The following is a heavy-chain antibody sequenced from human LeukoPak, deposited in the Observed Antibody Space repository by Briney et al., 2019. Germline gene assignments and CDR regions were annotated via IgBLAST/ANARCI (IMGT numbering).Heavy chain of an antibody. V-gene: IGHV3-53*01. CDR1: GFTVSRNY. Sequence: GGSLRLSCAASGFTVSRNYMSWVRQAPGKGLEWVSVIYSGDGTYYADSVKGRFTISRDNPKNTLYLQMNSLRAEDTAVYYCASPAVVTDTSSDYWGQGTLVTVSS. J-gene: IGHJ4*02. CDR2: IYSGDGT. D-gene: IGHD4-23*01. CDR3: ASPAVVTDTSSDY.